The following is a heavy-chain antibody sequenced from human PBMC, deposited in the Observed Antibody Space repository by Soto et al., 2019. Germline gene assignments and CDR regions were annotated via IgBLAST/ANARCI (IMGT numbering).Heavy chain of an antibody. J-gene: IGHJ5*02. D-gene: IGHD3-10*01. Sequence: PSETLSLTCTVSGDSVISSTYYWSWIRQPPGKGLEWIGYIYHSGSTYYNPSLKSRVTISVDRSKNQFSLKLSSVTAADTAVYHCARAKDYYGSGSYRGVNWFDPWGQGTLVTVSS. CDR2: IYHSGST. V-gene: IGHV4-30-2*01. CDR1: GDSVISSTYY. CDR3: ARAKDYYGSGSYRGVNWFDP.